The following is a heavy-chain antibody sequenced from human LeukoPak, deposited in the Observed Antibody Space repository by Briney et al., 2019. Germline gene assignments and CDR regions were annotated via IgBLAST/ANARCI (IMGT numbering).Heavy chain of an antibody. CDR1: GGSISSSNW. Sequence: SGTLSLTCAVSGGSISSSNWWSWIRPPPGKGLEWIGEIYHSGSTNYNPSLKSRVTISVDKSKTQFSLKLSSVTAADTAVYYCARYYYDSSGYYYYFDYWGQGTLVTVSS. V-gene: IGHV4-4*02. J-gene: IGHJ4*02. CDR2: IYHSGST. CDR3: ARYYYDSSGYYYYFDY. D-gene: IGHD3-22*01.